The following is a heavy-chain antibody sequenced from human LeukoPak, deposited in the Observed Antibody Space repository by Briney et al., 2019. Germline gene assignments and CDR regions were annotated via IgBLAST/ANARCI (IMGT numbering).Heavy chain of an antibody. CDR3: ARDKREGYSYGSSFDY. J-gene: IGHJ4*02. CDR1: GFTFSSYS. D-gene: IGHD5-18*01. Sequence: GGSLRLSCAASGFTFSSYSMNWVRQAPGKGLEWVSGINWNGGSTDYADSVKGRFTISRDNAKNSLYLQMNSLRVEDTALYYCARDKREGYSYGSSFDYWGQGTLVTVSS. CDR2: INWNGGST. V-gene: IGHV3-20*04.